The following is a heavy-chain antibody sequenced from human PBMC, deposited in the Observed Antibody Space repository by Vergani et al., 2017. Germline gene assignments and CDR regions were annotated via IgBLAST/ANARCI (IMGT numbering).Heavy chain of an antibody. CDR2: ISSSSSTI. CDR1: GFTFSSYS. D-gene: IGHD2-8*01. CDR3: ARDGVRGYYYYYYMDV. V-gene: IGHV3-48*01. J-gene: IGHJ6*03. Sequence: EVQLVESGGGLVQPGGSLRLSCAASGFTFSSYSMNWVRQAPGKGLEWVSYISSSSSTIYYADSVKDRFTISRDNAKNSLYLQMNSLRAEDTAVYYCARDGVRGYYYYYYMDVWGKGTTVTVSS.